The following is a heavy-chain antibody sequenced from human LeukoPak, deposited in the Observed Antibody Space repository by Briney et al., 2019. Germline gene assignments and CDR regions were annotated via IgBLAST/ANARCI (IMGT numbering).Heavy chain of an antibody. V-gene: IGHV1-69*01. D-gene: IGHD1-26*01. CDR2: IVPIFGTA. J-gene: IGHJ4*02. CDR1: GGTLSSYA. CDR3: ARESGSYFPSTFDY. Sequence: ASVKVSCKASGGTLSSYAISWVRQAPGQGLEWMGGIVPIFGTANYAQKFQGRVTITADESTSTAYMELSSLRSEDTAVYYCARESGSYFPSTFDYWGQGTLVTVSS.